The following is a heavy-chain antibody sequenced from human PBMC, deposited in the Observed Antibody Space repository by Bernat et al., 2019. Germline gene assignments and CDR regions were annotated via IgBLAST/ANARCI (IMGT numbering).Heavy chain of an antibody. Sequence: QVQLQESGPGLVKPSETLSLTCTVSGGSISSYYWSWIRRPPGKGLEWIGYIYYSGSTNYNPSLKSRVTISVDTSKNQFSLKLSSVTAADTAVYYCARDNPAGTTYDEGWRFDPWGQGTLVTVSS. CDR2: IYYSGST. D-gene: IGHD1-1*01. J-gene: IGHJ5*02. V-gene: IGHV4-59*01. CDR1: GGSISSYY. CDR3: ARDNPAGTTYDEGWRFDP.